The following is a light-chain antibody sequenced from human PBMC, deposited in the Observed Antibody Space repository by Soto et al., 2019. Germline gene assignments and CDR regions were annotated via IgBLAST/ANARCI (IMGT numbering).Light chain of an antibody. J-gene: IGLJ2*01. CDR1: SSNIGSHT. Sequence: QSVLTQPPSASGTPGQTIAISCSGGSSNIGSHTVNWYQQLPGTAPRLLIYSNTQRPSGVPDRFSGSKSGTSASLAISGLQSEYECDYYGAAWDYSLNGVVFGGWTKVTVL. CDR3: AAWDYSLNGVV. V-gene: IGLV1-44*01. CDR2: SNT.